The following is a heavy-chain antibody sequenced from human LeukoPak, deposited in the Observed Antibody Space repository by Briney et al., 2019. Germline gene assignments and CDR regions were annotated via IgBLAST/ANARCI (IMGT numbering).Heavy chain of an antibody. CDR3: AREGYYSGMDV. V-gene: IGHV3-15*01. Sequence: PGGSLRLSCAASGFTFSKAWMSWVRQAPGKGLDWIGRIKSKTDGGTTDYAAPVKGRFTISRDDSKNTLYLQMNSLRAEDTAVYYCAREGYYSGMDVWGQGTTVTVSS. CDR1: GFTFSKAW. J-gene: IGHJ6*02. CDR2: IKSKTDGGTT.